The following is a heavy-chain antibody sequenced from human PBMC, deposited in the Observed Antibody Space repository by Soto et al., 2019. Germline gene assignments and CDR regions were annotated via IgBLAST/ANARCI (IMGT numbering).Heavy chain of an antibody. CDR1: GYTFTGYY. Sequence: ASLKVSCKASGYTFTGYYMHWVRQAPGQGLEWMGWINPNSGGTNYAQKFQGWVTMTRDTSISTAYMELSRLRSDDTAVYYCARARVVPATQIKYYFDYWGQGTLVTVSS. D-gene: IGHD2-2*01. J-gene: IGHJ4*02. CDR3: ARARVVPATQIKYYFDY. V-gene: IGHV1-2*04. CDR2: INPNSGGT.